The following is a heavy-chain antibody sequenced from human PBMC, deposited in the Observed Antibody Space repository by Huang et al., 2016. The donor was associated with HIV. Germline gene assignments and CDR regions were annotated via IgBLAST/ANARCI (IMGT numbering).Heavy chain of an antibody. Sequence: TFRNHWMHWVRQAPGKGREWVSRINSDGSDTSHADSVKGRFTISRDNAQNTVHLHMNSLRAEDTAVYFCAKNPSITAVDSDYYYYYMDVWGNGTTVTVS. CDR2: INSDGSDT. J-gene: IGHJ6*03. CDR1: TFRNHW. CDR3: AKNPSITAVDSDYYYYYMDV. V-gene: IGHV3-74*01. D-gene: IGHD6-13*01.